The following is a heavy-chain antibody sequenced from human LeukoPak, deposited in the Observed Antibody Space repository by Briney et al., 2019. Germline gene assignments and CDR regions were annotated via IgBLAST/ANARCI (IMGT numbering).Heavy chain of an antibody. J-gene: IGHJ5*02. CDR3: AKDLSLWFDP. V-gene: IGHV3-30*18. Sequence: PGRSLRLSCAASGFTFSSYGMHWVRQAPGKGLEWVAVISYDGSNKYYADSVKGRFTISRDNSKNTLYLQMNSLRAEDTAVYYCAKDLSLWFDPWGQGTLVTVSS. CDR2: ISYDGSNK. CDR1: GFTFSSYG.